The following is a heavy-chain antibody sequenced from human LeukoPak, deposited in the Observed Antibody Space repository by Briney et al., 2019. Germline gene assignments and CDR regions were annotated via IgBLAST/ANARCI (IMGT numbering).Heavy chain of an antibody. Sequence: WASVKVSCKASGYTFTSYYMHWVRQAPGQGLEWMGRINPNSGGTNYAQKFQGRVTMTRDTSISTAYMELSRLRSDDTAVYYCARDPEVLLWFGREIYGMDVWGQGTTVTVSS. CDR2: INPNSGGT. J-gene: IGHJ6*02. CDR1: GYTFTSYY. CDR3: ARDPEVLLWFGREIYGMDV. V-gene: IGHV1-2*06. D-gene: IGHD3-10*01.